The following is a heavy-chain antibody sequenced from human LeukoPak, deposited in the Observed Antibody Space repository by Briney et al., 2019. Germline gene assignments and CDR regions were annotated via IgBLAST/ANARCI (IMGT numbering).Heavy chain of an antibody. V-gene: IGHV3-23*01. D-gene: IGHD3-22*01. J-gene: IGHJ4*02. CDR2: ISGSGGST. CDR1: GFTFSSYA. Sequence: HAGGSLRLSCAASGFTFSSYAMSWVRQAPGKGLEWVSAISGSGGSTYYADSVKGRFTISRDNSKNTLYLQMNSLRAEDTAVYYCAKDLTYYYDSSGPFWGQATLVTVSS. CDR3: AKDLTYYYDSSGPF.